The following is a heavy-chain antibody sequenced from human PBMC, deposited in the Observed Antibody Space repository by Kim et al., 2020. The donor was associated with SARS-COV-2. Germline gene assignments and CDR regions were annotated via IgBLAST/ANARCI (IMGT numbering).Heavy chain of an antibody. CDR2: MNPNSGNT. V-gene: IGHV1-8*01. J-gene: IGHJ5*02. Sequence: ASVKVSCKASGYTFTSYDINWVRQATGQGLEWMGWMNPNSGNTGYAQKLQGRVTMTRNTSISTAYMELSSLRSEDTAVYYCARGPFKYYDFWSGQISYWGWFDPWGQGTLVTVSS. D-gene: IGHD3-3*01. CDR3: ARGPFKYYDFWSGQISYWGWFDP. CDR1: GYTFTSYD.